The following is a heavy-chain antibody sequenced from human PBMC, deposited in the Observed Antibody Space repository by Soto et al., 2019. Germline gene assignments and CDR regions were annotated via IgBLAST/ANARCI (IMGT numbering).Heavy chain of an antibody. CDR3: ARSFHDYGGPPTGDWFDP. CDR1: GGSISSSSYY. V-gene: IGHV4-39*01. CDR2: IYYSGST. J-gene: IGHJ5*02. D-gene: IGHD4-17*01. Sequence: SETLSLTCTVSGGSISSSSYYWGWIRQPPGKGLEWIGSIYYSGSTYYNPSLKSRVTISVDTSKNQFSLKLSSVPAADTAVYYCARSFHDYGGPPTGDWFDPWGQGTLVTVSS.